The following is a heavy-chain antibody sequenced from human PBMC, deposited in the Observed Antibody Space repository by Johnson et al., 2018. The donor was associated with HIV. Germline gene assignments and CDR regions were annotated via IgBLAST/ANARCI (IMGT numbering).Heavy chain of an antibody. J-gene: IGHJ3*01. D-gene: IGHD1-26*01. V-gene: IGHV3-20*04. CDR3: VTADRGSA. Sequence: VQLVESRGGVVRPGGSLRLSCAASGFTFDDYGMSWVRQAPGKGLEWVSRINYDGTNTSYADFVKGRFTISRDNAKNTLFLQMNSLRAEDTAVYYCVTADRGSAWGQGTTVTVSS. CDR1: GFTFDDYG. CDR2: INYDGTNT.